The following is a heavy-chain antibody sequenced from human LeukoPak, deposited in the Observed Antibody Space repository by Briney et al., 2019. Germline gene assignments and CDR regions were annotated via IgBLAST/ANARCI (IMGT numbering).Heavy chain of an antibody. CDR3: VREGNELLSKNFDY. Sequence: GESLKISCKGSGYSFTSYWIGWVRQAPGQGLEWMGYINPHSGGTNSPQKFQGRVTMTTDTSISAAYMELSSLISDDTAMYYCVREGNELLSKNFDYWGQGTLVTVSS. CDR2: INPHSGGT. CDR1: GYSFTSYW. V-gene: IGHV1-2*02. J-gene: IGHJ4*02. D-gene: IGHD2-21*02.